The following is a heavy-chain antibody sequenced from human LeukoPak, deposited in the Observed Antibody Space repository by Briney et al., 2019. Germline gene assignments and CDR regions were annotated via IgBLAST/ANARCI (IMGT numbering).Heavy chain of an antibody. D-gene: IGHD3-16*01. CDR3: ARPYLYHFDY. J-gene: IGHJ4*02. Sequence: GGSLRLSCAASGFTFSTYSMNWVRQAPAKGLEWVSYISSSSTYIYYADSVKGRFTISRDNAKNSLYLLMNSLRAEDTAVYYCARPYLYHFDYWGQGTLVTVSS. CDR1: GFTFSTYS. V-gene: IGHV3-21*01. CDR2: ISSSSTYI.